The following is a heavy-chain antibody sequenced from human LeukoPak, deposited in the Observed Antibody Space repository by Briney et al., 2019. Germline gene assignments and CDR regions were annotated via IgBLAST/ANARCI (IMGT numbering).Heavy chain of an antibody. CDR3: ARGNYGDYTPIDY. J-gene: IGHJ4*02. V-gene: IGHV4-61*01. CDR2: VYYSGTT. CDR1: GYSISSGYY. Sequence: SETLSLTCTVSGYSISSGYYWSWIRQPPGKGLEWVGYVYYSGTTNYNPSLESRVTISVDTSKNQFSLKLSSVTAADTAVYYCARGNYGDYTPIDYWGQGTLVTVSS. D-gene: IGHD4-17*01.